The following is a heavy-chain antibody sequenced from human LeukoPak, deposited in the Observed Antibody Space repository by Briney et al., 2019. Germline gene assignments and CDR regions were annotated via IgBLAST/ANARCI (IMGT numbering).Heavy chain of an antibody. D-gene: IGHD5-12*01. CDR2: INPNSGGT. V-gene: IGHV1-2*02. J-gene: IGHJ6*03. Sequence: ASVKVSCKASGYTFTGYYMHWVRQAPGQGLEWMGWINPNSGGTNYAQKFQGRVTMTRDTSISTAYMELSRLRSDDTAVYYCARAMRGYSGYDPYYYYYMDVWGKGTTVTVSS. CDR1: GYTFTGYY. CDR3: ARAMRGYSGYDPYYYYYMDV.